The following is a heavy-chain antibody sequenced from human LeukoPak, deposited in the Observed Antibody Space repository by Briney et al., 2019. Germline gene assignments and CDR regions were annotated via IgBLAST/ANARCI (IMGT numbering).Heavy chain of an antibody. CDR3: AKAPVVVPAAIDY. CDR2: ISGSGGST. CDR1: GFTFSSYA. Sequence: GGSLRLSCATSGFTFSSYAMSWVRQAPGKGLEWVSAISGSGGSTYYADSVKGRFTISRDNSKNTVYLQMNSLRAEDTAVYYCAKAPVVVPAAIDYWGQGTLVTVSS. V-gene: IGHV3-23*01. D-gene: IGHD2-2*02. J-gene: IGHJ4*02.